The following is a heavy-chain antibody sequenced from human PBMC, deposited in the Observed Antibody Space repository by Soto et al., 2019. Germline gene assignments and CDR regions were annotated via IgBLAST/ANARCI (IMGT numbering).Heavy chain of an antibody. J-gene: IGHJ6*02. CDR2: IIPILGIA. V-gene: IGHV1-69*08. D-gene: IGHD4-17*01. CDR3: ARDPPVFSVTTYGMDG. Sequence: QVQLVQSGAEVKKPGSSVKVSCKASGGTFSSYTISWVRQAPGQGLEWMGRIIPILGIANYAQKFQGRVTITAEQSTSPAYMELGSLRSEDTAVYYCARDPPVFSVTTYGMDGWGQGTTVTVSS. CDR1: GGTFSSYT.